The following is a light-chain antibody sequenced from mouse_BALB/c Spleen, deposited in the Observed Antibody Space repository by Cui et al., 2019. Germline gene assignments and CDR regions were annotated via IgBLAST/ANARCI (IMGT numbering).Light chain of an antibody. V-gene: IGKV4-80*01. Sequence: QIVLTQSPAIMYASLGEEITLTCSASSSVSYMHWYQQKSGTSPKLLIYSTSNRASGVPSRFSGSGSGTFYSLTISSVEAEDAADYYCHQWSSYPWTFGGGTKLEIK. J-gene: IGKJ1*01. CDR3: HQWSSYPWT. CDR1: SSVSY. CDR2: STS.